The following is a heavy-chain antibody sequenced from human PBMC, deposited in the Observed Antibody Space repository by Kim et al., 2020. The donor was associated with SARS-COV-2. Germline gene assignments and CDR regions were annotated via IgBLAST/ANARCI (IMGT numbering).Heavy chain of an antibody. J-gene: IGHJ6*02. Sequence: SVKVSCKASGGTFSSYAISWVRQAPGQGLEWMGGIIPIFGTANYAQKFQGRVTITADESTSTAYMELSSLRSEDTAVYYCARGWYYDFWSGLDYWGQGTLVTVSSAPIRYYYYGMDVWGQGTTVTVSS. V-gene: IGHV1-69*13. CDR3: ARGWYYDFWSGLDYWGQGTLVTVSSAPIRYYYYGMDV. CDR2: IIPIFGTA. CDR1: GGTFSSYA. D-gene: IGHD3-3*01.